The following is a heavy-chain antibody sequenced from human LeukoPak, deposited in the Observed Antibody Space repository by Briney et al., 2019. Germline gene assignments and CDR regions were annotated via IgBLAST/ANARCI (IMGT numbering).Heavy chain of an antibody. Sequence: ASVKVSCKVSGNTLTDLSIHWVRQAPVKGLDWMGGFDPEDAEVIYAEKFQDRVTMTEDPSTDTAYLELSSLRSEDTAVYYCAAEGQWSLVHYFNSWGQGTLVTVSS. CDR1: GNTLTDLS. CDR3: AAEGQWSLVHYFNS. J-gene: IGHJ4*02. V-gene: IGHV1-24*01. D-gene: IGHD2-15*01. CDR2: FDPEDAEV.